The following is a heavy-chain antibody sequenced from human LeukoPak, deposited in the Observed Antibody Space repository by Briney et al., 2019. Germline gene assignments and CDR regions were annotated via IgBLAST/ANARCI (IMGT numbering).Heavy chain of an antibody. V-gene: IGHV4-59*06. CDR2: IYYSGST. CDR1: GGSISSYY. D-gene: IGHD3-10*01. CDR3: ARDNPLMVRGFDP. Sequence: SETLSLTCTVSGGSISSYYWSWIRQHPGKGLEWIGYIYYSGSTYYNPSLKSRVTISVDTSKNQFSLKLSSVTAADTAVYYCARDNPLMVRGFDPWGQGTLVTVSS. J-gene: IGHJ5*02.